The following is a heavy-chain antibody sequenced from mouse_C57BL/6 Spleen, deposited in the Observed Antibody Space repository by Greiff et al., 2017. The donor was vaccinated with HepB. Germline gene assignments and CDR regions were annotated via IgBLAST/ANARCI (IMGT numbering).Heavy chain of an antibody. CDR1: GFTFSSYA. Sequence: EVHLVESGGGLVKPGGSLKLSCAASGFTFSSYAMSWVRQTPEKRLEWVATISDGGSYTYYPDNVKGRFTISRDNAKNNLYLQMNHLKSEDTAMYYCARVNDYDLYYFDYWGQGTTLTVSS. CDR2: ISDGGSYT. J-gene: IGHJ2*01. D-gene: IGHD2-4*01. V-gene: IGHV5-4*01. CDR3: ARVNDYDLYYFDY.